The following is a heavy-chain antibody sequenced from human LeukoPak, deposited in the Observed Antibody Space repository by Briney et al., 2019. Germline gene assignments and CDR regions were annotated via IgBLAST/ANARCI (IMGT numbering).Heavy chain of an antibody. CDR2: ISSNGGTT. D-gene: IGHD3-10*01. V-gene: IGHV3-64D*09. J-gene: IGHJ4*02. CDR3: VKDLGPYGGGSFPGFH. CDR1: GFTFSSYA. Sequence: GGSLRLSCSASGFTFSSYAMHWVRQAPGKGLEYVSSISSNGGTTYYADSVKGRLTISRDNSKNTLYLQMSSLRAEDTALYYCVKDLGPYGGGSFPGFHWGQGTLVTVSS.